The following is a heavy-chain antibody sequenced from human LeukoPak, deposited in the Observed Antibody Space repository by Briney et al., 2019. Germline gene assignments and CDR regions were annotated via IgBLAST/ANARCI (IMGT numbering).Heavy chain of an antibody. Sequence: SETLSLTCTVSGGSISSYYWSWIRQPPGKGLEWIGYIYYSGSTNYNPSLKSRVTISVDTSKNQSSLKLSSVTAADTAVYYCARKGIAAAVGAFDIWGQGTMVTVSS. D-gene: IGHD6-13*01. CDR2: IYYSGST. CDR3: ARKGIAAAVGAFDI. V-gene: IGHV4-59*01. J-gene: IGHJ3*02. CDR1: GGSISSYY.